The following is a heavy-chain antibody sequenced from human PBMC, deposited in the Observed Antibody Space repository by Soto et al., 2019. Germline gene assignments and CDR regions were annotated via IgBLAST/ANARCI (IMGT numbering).Heavy chain of an antibody. CDR3: ATSIWLPYYYYGMDV. D-gene: IGHD3-9*01. CDR1: GGTFSSYA. Sequence: ASVKVSCKASGGTFSSYAISWVRRATGQGLEWMGWMSPKTGNTGFAQKFQGRVTMTRNTSITTAYMELTSLRAEDTAVYYCATSIWLPYYYYGMDVWGQGTTVTVSS. V-gene: IGHV1-8*02. J-gene: IGHJ6*02. CDR2: MSPKTGNT.